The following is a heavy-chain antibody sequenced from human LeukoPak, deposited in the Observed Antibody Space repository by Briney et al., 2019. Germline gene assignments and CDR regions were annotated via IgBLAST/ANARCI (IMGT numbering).Heavy chain of an antibody. CDR1: GYTITNSW. D-gene: IGHD6-13*01. Sequence: GESLKISCKGSGYTITNSWIGWVRQMPGKGLEWVGSIHHGDSDTKYSPSYQGQVTMSVDTSITTAYLQWSSLKASDSAMYFCARLGQYTSSWYKYDYFDYWGQGTQVTVSS. CDR3: ARLGQYTSSWYKYDYFDY. V-gene: IGHV5-51*01. CDR2: IHHGDSDT. J-gene: IGHJ4*02.